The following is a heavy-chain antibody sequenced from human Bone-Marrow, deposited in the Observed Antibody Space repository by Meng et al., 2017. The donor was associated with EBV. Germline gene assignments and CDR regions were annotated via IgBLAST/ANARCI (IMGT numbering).Heavy chain of an antibody. V-gene: IGHV1-69*01. Sequence: QGQLGRVGAGVKKPGSWVTGTCKTSGGTFRGDAISWVRQAPGQGLEWMGGLIPMSDAPHYAQKFQGRVTITADESSSTHYMDLSGLRSEDTAVYYCASESGRGFTPDYWGQGTLVTVSS. D-gene: IGHD3-10*01. CDR3: ASESGRGFTPDY. CDR1: GGTFRGDA. CDR2: LIPMSDAP. J-gene: IGHJ4*02.